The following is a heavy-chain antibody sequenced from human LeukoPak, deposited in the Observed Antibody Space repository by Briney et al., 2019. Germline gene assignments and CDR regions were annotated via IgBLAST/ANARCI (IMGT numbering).Heavy chain of an antibody. CDR1: GFTFSSYW. V-gene: IGHV3-74*01. CDR3: ARDGSLPDY. CDR2: INSDGTT. Sequence: PGGSLRLSCAASGFTFSSYWMHWVRQVPGKGLVWVSRINSDGTTSYADSVTGRFTISRNNAKNMLYLQMNNLRVEDTAVYYCARDGSLPDYWGQGTLVTVSS. J-gene: IGHJ4*02.